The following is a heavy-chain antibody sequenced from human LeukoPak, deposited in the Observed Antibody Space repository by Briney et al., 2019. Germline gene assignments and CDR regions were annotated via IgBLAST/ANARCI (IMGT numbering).Heavy chain of an antibody. CDR1: GGSITGNNYY. CDR3: ARRGVRGDFNY. Sequence: SETLSLTCTVSGGSITGNNYYWGWVRQPPGKGLEWIGSIYYSGNTNYNPSLKSRVTTSVDTSKNQFSLKLSSVTAADTAEYYCARRGVRGDFNYWGQGTLVIVSS. CDR2: IYYSGNT. J-gene: IGHJ4*02. D-gene: IGHD3-10*01. V-gene: IGHV4-39*01.